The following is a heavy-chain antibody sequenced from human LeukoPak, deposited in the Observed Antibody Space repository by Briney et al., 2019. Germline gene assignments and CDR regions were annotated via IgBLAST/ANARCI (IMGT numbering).Heavy chain of an antibody. Sequence: GGSLRLSCAASGFTFSSYPMNWVRQAPGKGLEWVSTLSGGGGSTYYADSVKGRFTISRDNSKNTLYLQMNSLRAEDTAVYYCAKRQGLGYFDTSGYYFDYWGQGTLVTVSS. J-gene: IGHJ4*02. D-gene: IGHD3-22*01. CDR3: AKRQGLGYFDTSGYYFDY. CDR2: LSGGGGST. CDR1: GFTFSSYP. V-gene: IGHV3-23*01.